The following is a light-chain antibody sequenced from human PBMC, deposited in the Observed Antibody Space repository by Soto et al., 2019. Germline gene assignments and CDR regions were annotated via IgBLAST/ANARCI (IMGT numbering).Light chain of an antibody. CDR3: QQTFSARWT. CDR2: AAS. V-gene: IGKV1-39*01. J-gene: IGKJ1*01. CDR1: QTVSGY. Sequence: DIQMTQTPSSLSASVGDRVTITCRASQTVSGYLNWYQQKPGKAPKLLIYAASNLQSGVPSRFSGSDSGTDFTLTISSLQPEDFATYYCQQTFSARWTFGQGTKV.